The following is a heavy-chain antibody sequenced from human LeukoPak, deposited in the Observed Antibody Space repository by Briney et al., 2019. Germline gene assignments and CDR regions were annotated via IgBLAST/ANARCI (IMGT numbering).Heavy chain of an antibody. V-gene: IGHV4-34*01. CDR2: INHSGST. CDR3: ARGGARYCSGGSCSAGDY. J-gene: IGHJ4*02. D-gene: IGHD2-15*01. Sequence: PSETLSLTCAVYGGSFSGYYWSWIRQPPGKGLEWIGEINHSGSTNYNPSLKSRVTISGDTSKNQFSLKLSSVTAADTAVYYCARGGARYCSGGSCSAGDYWGQGTLVTVSS. CDR1: GGSFSGYY.